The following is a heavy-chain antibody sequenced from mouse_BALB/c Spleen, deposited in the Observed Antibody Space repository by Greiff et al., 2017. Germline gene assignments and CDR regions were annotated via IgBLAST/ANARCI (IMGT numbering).Heavy chain of an antibody. Sequence: QVQLKESGPGLVAPSQSLSITCTVSGFSLSSYSVHWVRQPPGKGLEWLGMIWGGGSTDYNSALKSRLSISKDNSKSQVFLKMNSLQTDDTAMYYCARNGGLREGDYYAMDYWGQGTSVTVSS. CDR1: GFSLSSYS. CDR2: IWGGGST. CDR3: ARNGGLREGDYYAMDY. D-gene: IGHD2-4*01. V-gene: IGHV2-6-4*01. J-gene: IGHJ4*01.